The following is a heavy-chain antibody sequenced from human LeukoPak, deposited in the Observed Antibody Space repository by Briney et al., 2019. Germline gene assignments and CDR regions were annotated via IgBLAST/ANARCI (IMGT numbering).Heavy chain of an antibody. V-gene: IGHV1-2*02. CDR2: INPNSGGT. D-gene: IGHD3-3*02. J-gene: IGHJ6*03. CDR1: GYTFTGYY. CDR3: ARGSHFWSGFIYYYMDV. Sequence: ASVKVSCKASGYTFTGYYMHWVRQAPGQGLEWMGWINPNSGGTNYAQKFQGRVTMTRDTSISTAYMELSRLRSDDTAVYYCARGSHFWSGFIYYYMDVWGKGTTVTVSS.